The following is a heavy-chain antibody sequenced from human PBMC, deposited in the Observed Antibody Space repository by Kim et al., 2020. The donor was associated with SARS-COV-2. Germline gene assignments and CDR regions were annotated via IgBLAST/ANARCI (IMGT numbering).Heavy chain of an antibody. V-gene: IGHV4-31*02. CDR3: ARWKCQLLLPYFDY. J-gene: IGHJ4*02. Sequence: PSLKSRVTISVDTSKNQFSLKLSSVTAADTAVYYCARWKCQLLLPYFDYWGQGTLVTVSS. D-gene: IGHD2-2*01.